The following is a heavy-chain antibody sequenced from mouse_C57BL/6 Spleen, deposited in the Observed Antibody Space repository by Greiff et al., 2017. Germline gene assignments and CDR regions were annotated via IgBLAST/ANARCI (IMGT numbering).Heavy chain of an antibody. Sequence: EVKLMESGGGLVKPGGSLKLSCAASGFTFSSYAMSWVRQTPEKRLAWVATISDGGSYTYYPDNVKGRFTISRDNAKNNLYLQMSHLKSEDTAMYYCARDLDTTVVPFAYWGQGTLVTVSA. D-gene: IGHD1-1*01. V-gene: IGHV5-4*01. CDR2: ISDGGSYT. CDR1: GFTFSSYA. J-gene: IGHJ3*01. CDR3: ARDLDTTVVPFAY.